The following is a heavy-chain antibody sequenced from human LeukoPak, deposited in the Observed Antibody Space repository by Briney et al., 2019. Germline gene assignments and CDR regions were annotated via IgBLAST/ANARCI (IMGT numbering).Heavy chain of an antibody. J-gene: IGHJ4*02. CDR3: ARSGPIVGATLSGRGYYFDY. V-gene: IGHV3-30-3*01. CDR2: ISYDGSNK. CDR1: GFTFSSYA. Sequence: PGRSLRLSCAASGFTFSSYAMHWVCQAPGKGLEWVAVISYDGSNKYYADSVKGRFTISRDNSKNTLYLQMNSLRAEDTAVYYCARSGPIVGATLSGRGYYFDYWGQGTLVTVSS. D-gene: IGHD1-26*01.